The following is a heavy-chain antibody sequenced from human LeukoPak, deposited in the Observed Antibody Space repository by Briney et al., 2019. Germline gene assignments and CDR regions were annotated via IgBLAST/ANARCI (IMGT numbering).Heavy chain of an antibody. V-gene: IGHV4-39*07. CDR2: IYYSGTT. CDR1: GGSISSSYYY. Sequence: PSETLSLTCTVSGGSISSSYYYWGWIRQPPGRGLEFIGSIYYSGTTYYNPSLESRVTISVATSKNQFSLKLTSVTAADRAVYYCARDASGASAALYFDYWGQGNLVTVSS. D-gene: IGHD2-2*01. J-gene: IGHJ4*02. CDR3: ARDASGASAALYFDY.